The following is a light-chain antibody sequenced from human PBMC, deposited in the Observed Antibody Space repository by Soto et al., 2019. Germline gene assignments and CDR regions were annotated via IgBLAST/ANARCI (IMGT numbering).Light chain of an antibody. J-gene: IGKJ1*01. CDR1: QGISKY. Sequence: DIQMTQSPSSLSASVGDRVTITCRASQGISKYSAWYQHKPGKVPKVLIYAASTLQSGVPSRFSGSGAGTEFTLTISSMQHEDVENYYCQKYNSAPSWTFGQGTKVESK. CDR3: QKYNSAPSWT. V-gene: IGKV1-27*01. CDR2: AAS.